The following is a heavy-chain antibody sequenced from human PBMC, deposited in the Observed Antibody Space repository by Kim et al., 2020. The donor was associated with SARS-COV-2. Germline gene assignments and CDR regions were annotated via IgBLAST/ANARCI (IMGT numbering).Heavy chain of an antibody. Sequence: SETLSLTCIVSGGSISGSPYYWGWIRQPPGMGLEWIGSLYYTGSTYYNPSLETLVTISVDTSKNQISLNLNSVTAADTAVYYCARRSSSSWYFIYFDSWGQGTRVTVSS. CDR3: ARRSSSSWYFIYFDS. CDR2: LYYTGST. V-gene: IGHV4-39*01. J-gene: IGHJ4*02. CDR1: GGSISGSPYY. D-gene: IGHD6-13*01.